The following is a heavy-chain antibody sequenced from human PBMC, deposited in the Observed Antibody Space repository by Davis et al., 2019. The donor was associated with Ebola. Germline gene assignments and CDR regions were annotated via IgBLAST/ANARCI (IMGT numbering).Heavy chain of an antibody. CDR1: GFTFSNSG. D-gene: IGHD5-18*01. CDR2: ISSSGDA. CDR3: VPGTWI. Sequence: GESLKISCSASGFTFSNSGMHWVRQAPGKGLEWISYISSSGDAYYADSVKCRFITSRDNARNSLDLQMNNLRVEDTAVYHCVPGTWIRGQGLLVTVSS. V-gene: IGHV3-48*04. J-gene: IGHJ4*02.